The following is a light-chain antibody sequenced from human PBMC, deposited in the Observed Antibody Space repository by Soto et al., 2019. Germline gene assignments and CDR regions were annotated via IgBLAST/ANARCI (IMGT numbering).Light chain of an antibody. Sequence: EIVMTQSPATLSVSPGERATLSCRASQSISNNLAWYQQKRGQAPRLLIYGASTRATGIPARFSGSGSGTEFTITISSLQYEDFAFYYCQQYNNWRTFGQGTKVEI. CDR2: GAS. J-gene: IGKJ1*01. CDR3: QQYNNWRT. V-gene: IGKV3-15*01. CDR1: QSISNN.